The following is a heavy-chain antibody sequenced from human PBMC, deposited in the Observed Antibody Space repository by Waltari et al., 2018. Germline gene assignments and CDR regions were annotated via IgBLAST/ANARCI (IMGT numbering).Heavy chain of an antibody. Sequence: QVQVQESGPGLVKHSATLSLHCTASGASISSYFLNWIRQHAGKGLEWSGRIYNTGTTSYNPSLSSRVTMSVDTSKNQISLKLASVTDADTAMYYCARDAMVYFGDLSWFDPWGQGTLVTVSS. J-gene: IGHJ5*02. CDR1: GASISSYF. CDR2: IYNTGTT. CDR3: ARDAMVYFGDLSWFDP. D-gene: IGHD3-10*01. V-gene: IGHV4-4*07.